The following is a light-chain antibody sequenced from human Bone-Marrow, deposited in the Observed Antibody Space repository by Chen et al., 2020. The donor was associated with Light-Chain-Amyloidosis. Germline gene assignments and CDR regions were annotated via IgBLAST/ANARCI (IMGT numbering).Light chain of an antibody. CDR2: RKN. V-gene: IGLV1-47*01. J-gene: IGLJ2*01. CDR1: SSNIGSNY. Sequence: QSVLTQPPSASGTPGQRVTISCSGTSSNIGSNYIYWYQQFPGTAPKLLIYRKNQRPSGVTDRFSGSKSGTSASLAIRGLRPEDEADYYCSAWDDSLSAVVFGGGTKLTVL. CDR3: SAWDDSLSAVV.